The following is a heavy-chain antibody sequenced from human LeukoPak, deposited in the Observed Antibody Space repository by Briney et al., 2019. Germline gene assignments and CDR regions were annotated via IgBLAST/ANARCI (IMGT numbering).Heavy chain of an antibody. CDR3: ARVLGDTAMGSFDY. V-gene: IGHV3-7*01. D-gene: IGHD5-18*01. J-gene: IGHJ4*02. Sequence: GGSLRLSCAASGFTFSSYWTSWVRQAPGKGLEWVANIKQDGSEKYYVDSVKGRFIISRDNAKNSLYLQMNSLRAEDTAVYYCARVLGDTAMGSFDYWGQGTLVTVSS. CDR1: GFTFSSYW. CDR2: IKQDGSEK.